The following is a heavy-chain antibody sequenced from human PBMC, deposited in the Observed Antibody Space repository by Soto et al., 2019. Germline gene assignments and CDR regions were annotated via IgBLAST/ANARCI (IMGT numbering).Heavy chain of an antibody. CDR3: ARQTAMVQRYYYYGMDV. CDR1: GYRFTSYW. Sequence: GESLKISCKGSGYRFTSYWIGWVRQMPGKGLEWMGIIYPGDSDTRYSPSFQGQVTISADKSISTAYLQWSSLKASDTAMYYCARQTAMVQRYYYYGMDVWGQGTTVTVSS. CDR2: IYPGDSDT. J-gene: IGHJ6*02. D-gene: IGHD5-18*01. V-gene: IGHV5-51*01.